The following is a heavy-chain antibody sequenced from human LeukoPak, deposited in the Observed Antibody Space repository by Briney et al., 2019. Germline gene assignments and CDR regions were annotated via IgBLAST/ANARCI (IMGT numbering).Heavy chain of an antibody. J-gene: IGHJ4*02. CDR2: IYYSGST. CDR1: GGSISSYY. CDR3: ARRSYRYYFDY. V-gene: IGHV4-59*01. Sequence: PSETLSLTRTVSGGSISSYYWSWLRQPPGKGLEWIGYIYYSGSTNYNPSLKSRVTISVDTSKNQFSLKLSSVTAADTAVYYCARRSYRYYFDYWGQGTLVTVSS. D-gene: IGHD3-16*02.